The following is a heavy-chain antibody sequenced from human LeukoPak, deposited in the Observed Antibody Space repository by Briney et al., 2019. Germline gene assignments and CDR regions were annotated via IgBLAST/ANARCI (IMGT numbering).Heavy chain of an antibody. V-gene: IGHV4-59*01. Sequence: PSETLSLTCTVSGGSISSYYWSWIRQPPGKGLEWIGYIYYSGSTNYNPSLKSRVTIPVDTSKNQFSLKLSSVTAADTAVYYCARATVAPYYFDYWGQGTLVTVSS. CDR1: GGSISSYY. CDR3: ARATVAPYYFDY. D-gene: IGHD4-23*01. J-gene: IGHJ4*02. CDR2: IYYSGST.